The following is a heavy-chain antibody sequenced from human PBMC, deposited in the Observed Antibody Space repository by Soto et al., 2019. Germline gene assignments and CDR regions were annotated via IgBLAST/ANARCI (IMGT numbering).Heavy chain of an antibody. CDR3: AREGYSGYFDY. D-gene: IGHD2-15*01. V-gene: IGHV3-33*01. J-gene: IGHJ4*02. CDR1: GVTFSSYG. Sequence: GGPLRLSCSASGVTFSSYGMHWVRQAPGKGLEWVAVIWYDGSNKYYADSVKGRFTISRDNSKNTLYLQMNSLRAEDTAVYYCAREGYSGYFDYWGQGTLVTVSS. CDR2: IWYDGSNK.